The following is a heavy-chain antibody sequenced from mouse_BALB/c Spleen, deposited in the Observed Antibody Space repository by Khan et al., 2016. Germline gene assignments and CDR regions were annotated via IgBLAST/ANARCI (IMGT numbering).Heavy chain of an antibody. Sequence: VQLKESGPGLVKPSQSLSLTCTVTGYSITSDYAWNWIRQFPGNKLEWMGNISYSGSTSYNPSLKSRISITRDTSKNQFFPQLKSGTTEDTATCCGGGGRYYGSRGYFDVWGAGTTVTVSS. CDR2: ISYSGST. CDR1: GYSITSDYA. D-gene: IGHD1-1*01. CDR3: GGGRYYGSRGYFDV. J-gene: IGHJ1*01. V-gene: IGHV3-2*02.